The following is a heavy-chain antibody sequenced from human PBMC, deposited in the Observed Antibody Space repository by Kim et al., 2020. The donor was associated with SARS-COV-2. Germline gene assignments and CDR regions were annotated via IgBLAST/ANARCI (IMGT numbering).Heavy chain of an antibody. CDR1: GGSISTNY. CDR3: ARGYDGSARYFDF. Sequence: SETLSLTCTVSGGSISTNYWNWIRQPAGKGLEWIGRIYSSGTTNYNPSLKSRVTMSVDTSKNQFSLMLSSVTAADTAVHYCARGYDGSARYFDFWGQGTL. CDR2: IYSSGTT. D-gene: IGHD3-22*01. V-gene: IGHV4-4*07. J-gene: IGHJ4*02.